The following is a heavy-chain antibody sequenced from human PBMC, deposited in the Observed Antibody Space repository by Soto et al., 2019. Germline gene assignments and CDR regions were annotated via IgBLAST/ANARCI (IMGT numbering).Heavy chain of an antibody. D-gene: IGHD1-7*01. CDR1: GGSFSTYY. Sequence: QVQLQQWGAGLLKPSETLSLTCAVYGGSFSTYYWSWIRQPPGKGLEWLGEINHRGSTNYYPSLKSRLTISVDTSKNQFSLNLISVTAADRAVYYCARGLNWNYGAFDYRGQGTLVTGSS. V-gene: IGHV4-34*01. CDR2: INHRGST. CDR3: ARGLNWNYGAFDY. J-gene: IGHJ4*02.